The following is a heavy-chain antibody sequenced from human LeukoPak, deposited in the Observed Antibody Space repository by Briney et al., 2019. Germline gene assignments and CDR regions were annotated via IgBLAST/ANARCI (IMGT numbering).Heavy chain of an antibody. CDR1: GFTFSSYS. V-gene: IGHV3-48*01. D-gene: IGHD6-13*01. CDR2: ISSSSSTI. Sequence: PGGSLRLSCAASGFTFSSYSMNWVRQAPGKGLEWVSYISSSSSTIYYADSVKGRFTISRDNAKNSLYLQMNSLRAEDTAVYYCARVVAAAGDYWGQGTLVTVSS. J-gene: IGHJ4*02. CDR3: ARVVAAAGDY.